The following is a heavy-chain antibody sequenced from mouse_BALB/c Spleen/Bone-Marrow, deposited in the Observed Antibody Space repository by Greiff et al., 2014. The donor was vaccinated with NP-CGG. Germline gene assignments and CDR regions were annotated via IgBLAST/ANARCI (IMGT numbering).Heavy chain of an antibody. CDR3: ARWEYYAMDY. CDR2: IDPANGNT. CDR1: GFNIKDTY. D-gene: IGHD4-1*01. V-gene: IGHV14-3*02. J-gene: IGHJ4*01. Sequence: EVQLVESGAELVKSGASVKLSCTASGFNIKDTYMHWVKQRPEQGLEWIGRIDPANGNTKYDPKFQGKATITADTSSNTAYLQLSSLTSEDTAVYYCARWEYYAMDYWGQGTSVTVSS.